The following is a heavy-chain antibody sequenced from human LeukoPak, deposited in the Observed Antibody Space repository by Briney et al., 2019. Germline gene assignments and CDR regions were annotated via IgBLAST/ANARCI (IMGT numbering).Heavy chain of an antibody. CDR1: GFTFSSYA. CDR2: ISGSGGST. Sequence: PGGSLRLSCAASGFTFSSYAMSWVRQAPWKGLEWVSAISGSGGSTYYADSVKGRFTISRDNSKNTLYLQMDSLRAEDTAVYYCAKGGDYGEGKAWYYFDYWGQGTLVTVSS. J-gene: IGHJ4*02. V-gene: IGHV3-23*01. CDR3: AKGGDYGEGKAWYYFDY. D-gene: IGHD4-17*01.